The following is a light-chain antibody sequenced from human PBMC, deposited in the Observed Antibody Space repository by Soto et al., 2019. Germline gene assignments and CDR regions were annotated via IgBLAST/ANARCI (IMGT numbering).Light chain of an antibody. CDR2: DAS. J-gene: IGKJ1*01. V-gene: IGKV3-11*01. CDR3: QQRSNWET. CDR1: QSVSSY. Sequence: EIVLTQSPATLSLSAGERATLSCRASQSVSSYLAWYQQKPGQAPRLLIYDASNRATGIPARFSGSGSGTDFTLTISSLEPEDFAIYYCQQRSNWETFGQGTKVEIK.